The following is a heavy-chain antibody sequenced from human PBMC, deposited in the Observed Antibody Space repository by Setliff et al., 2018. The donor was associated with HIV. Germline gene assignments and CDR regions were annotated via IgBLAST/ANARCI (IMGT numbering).Heavy chain of an antibody. D-gene: IGHD3-3*01. CDR1: GGSLSGYY. V-gene: IGHV4-34*01. Sequence: LSLTCAVYGGSLSGYYWRWIRQPPGKGLEWIGDVSHTGSTNYNPSLKSRITISADTPKNQFSLKLSSVTAADTAVYYCARQRGGRVTIFGVSGGWFDPWGQGTLVTVSS. CDR2: VSHTGST. CDR3: ARQRGGRVTIFGVSGGWFDP. J-gene: IGHJ5*02.